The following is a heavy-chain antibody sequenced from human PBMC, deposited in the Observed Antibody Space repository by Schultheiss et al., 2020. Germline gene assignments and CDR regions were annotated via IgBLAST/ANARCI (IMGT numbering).Heavy chain of an antibody. J-gene: IGHJ4*02. CDR2: IYWDDDK. CDR3: VRIPGYGDAIDY. Sequence: SGPTLVKPTQTLTLTCTFSGFSLSTSGVGVGWIRQPPGKALEWLALIYWDDDKRYSPSLKSRLTITKDTSKNQVVLTMTNMDPVDTATYYCVRIPGYGDAIDYWGQGTLVTVSS. CDR1: GFSLSTSGVG. D-gene: IGHD4-17*01. V-gene: IGHV2-5*02.